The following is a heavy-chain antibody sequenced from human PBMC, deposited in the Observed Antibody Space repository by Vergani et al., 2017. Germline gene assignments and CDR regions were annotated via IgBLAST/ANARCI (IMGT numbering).Heavy chain of an antibody. Sequence: QVQLVQSGAEVKKPGSSVKVSCKASGGTFSSYAISWVRQAPGQGLEWMGRIIPIFGTANYAQKFQGRVTITAAESTSTAEMELSSLRSEDTAVYYCAIPTNSSGWYGEIDYWGQGTLVTVSS. V-gene: IGHV1-69*18. D-gene: IGHD6-19*01. CDR1: GGTFSSYA. CDR2: IIPIFGTA. J-gene: IGHJ4*02. CDR3: AIPTNSSGWYGEIDY.